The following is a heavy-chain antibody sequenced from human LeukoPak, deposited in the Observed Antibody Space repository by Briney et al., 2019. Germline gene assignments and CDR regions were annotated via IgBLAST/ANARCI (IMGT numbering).Heavy chain of an antibody. V-gene: IGHV1-18*01. CDR1: GYAFTTYG. Sequence: PRASVKVSCKASGYAFTTYGIIWVRQAPGQGLEWMGWISGYNGKTNYAQKVQGRVTMTTDTSTSTAYMELRSLRSDDTAVYYCARRGSSWYGDSWGQGTLVTVSS. CDR2: ISGYNGKT. J-gene: IGHJ4*02. D-gene: IGHD6-13*01. CDR3: ARRGSSWYGDS.